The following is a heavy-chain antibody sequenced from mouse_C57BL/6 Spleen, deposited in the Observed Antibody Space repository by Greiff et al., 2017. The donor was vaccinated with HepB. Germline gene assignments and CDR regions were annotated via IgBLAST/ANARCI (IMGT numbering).Heavy chain of an antibody. Sequence: VQLQQSGPGMVKPSQSLSLTCTVTGYSITSGYDWHWIRHFPGNKLEWMGYISYSGSTNYNPSLKSRISITHDTSKNHFFLKLNSVTTEDTATYYCARGVSFFDYWGQGTTLTVSS. CDR1: GYSITSGYD. V-gene: IGHV3-1*01. J-gene: IGHJ2*01. CDR3: ARGVSFFDY. CDR2: ISYSGST.